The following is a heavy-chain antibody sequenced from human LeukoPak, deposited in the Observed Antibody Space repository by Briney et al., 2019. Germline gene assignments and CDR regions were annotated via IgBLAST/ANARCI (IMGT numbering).Heavy chain of an antibody. CDR1: GGSISSSSYY. V-gene: IGHV4-39*01. D-gene: IGHD3-9*01. Sequence: TSETLSLTCPVSGGSISSSSYYWGWIRQPPGKGLEWIGSIYYSGRTYYNPSLKSRVTISIDTSKNRFSLKLSSVTDADTAVYYCASLYYGVLAGYKYWGQGTLVTVSS. CDR2: IYYSGRT. J-gene: IGHJ4*02. CDR3: ASLYYGVLAGYKY.